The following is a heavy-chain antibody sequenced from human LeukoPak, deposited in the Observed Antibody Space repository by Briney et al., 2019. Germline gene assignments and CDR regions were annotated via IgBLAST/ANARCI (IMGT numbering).Heavy chain of an antibody. CDR3: ARGHLKRAARQIDY. J-gene: IGHJ4*02. CDR1: GFTFSSYG. V-gene: IGHV3-21*04. D-gene: IGHD2-15*01. CDR2: ISSGSTYI. Sequence: PGGSLRLSCAASGFTFSSYGMNWVRQAPGKGLEWVSSISSGSTYIYYADSVKGRFTISRDNAKNSLYLQMNSLRAEDTAVYYCARGHLKRAARQIDYWGQGTLVTVSS.